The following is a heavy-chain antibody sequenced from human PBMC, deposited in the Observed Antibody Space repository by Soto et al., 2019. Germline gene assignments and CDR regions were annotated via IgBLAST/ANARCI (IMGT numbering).Heavy chain of an antibody. J-gene: IGHJ6*02. Sequence: GGSLRLSCAASGFTFSSYAMSWVRQAPGKGLEWVSAISGSGGSTYYADSVKSRFTISRDNSKNTLYLQMNSLRAEDTAVYYCAKDRVLWFGELPVSRNYYYGMDVWGQGTTVTVSS. CDR2: ISGSGGST. CDR1: GFTFSSYA. CDR3: AKDRVLWFGELPVSRNYYYGMDV. V-gene: IGHV3-23*01. D-gene: IGHD3-10*01.